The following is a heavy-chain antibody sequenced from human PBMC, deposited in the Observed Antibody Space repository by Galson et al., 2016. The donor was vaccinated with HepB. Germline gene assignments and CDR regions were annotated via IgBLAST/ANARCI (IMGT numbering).Heavy chain of an antibody. V-gene: IGHV3-23*01. J-gene: IGHJ4*02. CDR2: ISISGGST. CDR3: AKRFGGSRSPYYFAY. Sequence: SLRLSCAASGFTFSSYAMSWVRQAPGKGLEWVSAISISGGSTFYADSMKGRFTISRDNSKHPLYLQVNSLRVDEPAVYYCAKRFGGSRSPYYFAYWGQGTLVTVSS. D-gene: IGHD3-16*01. CDR1: GFTFSSYA.